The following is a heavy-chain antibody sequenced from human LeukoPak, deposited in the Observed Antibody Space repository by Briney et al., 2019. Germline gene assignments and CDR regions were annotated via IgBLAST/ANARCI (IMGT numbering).Heavy chain of an antibody. Sequence: ASVKVSCKASGYTFTSYGISWVRQAPGQGLEWMGWISAYNGNTNYAQKLQGRVTMTTDTSTSTAHMELRSLRSDDTAVYYCARVDIIVVVPAAMNYWGQGTLVTVSS. CDR2: ISAYNGNT. J-gene: IGHJ4*02. D-gene: IGHD2-2*01. CDR1: GYTFTSYG. V-gene: IGHV1-18*01. CDR3: ARVDIIVVVPAAMNY.